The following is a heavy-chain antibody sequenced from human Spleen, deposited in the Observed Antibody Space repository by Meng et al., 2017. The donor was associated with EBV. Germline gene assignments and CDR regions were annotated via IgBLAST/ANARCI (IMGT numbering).Heavy chain of an antibody. D-gene: IGHD3-22*01. CDR1: GGSFSAYY. CDR3: ARGQNYYDSGDYYFAY. J-gene: IGHJ4*02. V-gene: IGHV4-34*01. CDR2: INHSGST. Sequence: QVQLQQWGAGLFKPSEPLSLPCAVYGGSFSAYYWNWIRQSPGKGLEWIGEINHSGSTNYNPSLKSRVTISLDTSKNQFFLKLNSVTAADTAVYYCARGQNYYDSGDYYFAYWGQGTLVTVSS.